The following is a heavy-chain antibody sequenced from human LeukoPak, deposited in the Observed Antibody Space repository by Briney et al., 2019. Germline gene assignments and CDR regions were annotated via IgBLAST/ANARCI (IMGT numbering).Heavy chain of an antibody. CDR1: GFTFSTYG. CDR2: ISGSGGSK. D-gene: IGHD4/OR15-4a*01. Sequence: PGGSLRLSCAASGFTFSTYGMSWVRQAPGKGLEWVSGISGSGGSKYYADSVKGRFTISRDNSKNKLYLQMNSLRAEDTAVYYCARRAGAYSHPYDYWGQGTLVTVSS. J-gene: IGHJ4*02. V-gene: IGHV3-23*01. CDR3: ARRAGAYSHPYDY.